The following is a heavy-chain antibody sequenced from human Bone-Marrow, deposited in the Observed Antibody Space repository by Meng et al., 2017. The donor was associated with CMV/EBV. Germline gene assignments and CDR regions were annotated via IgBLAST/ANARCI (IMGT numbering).Heavy chain of an antibody. CDR1: AGSISSYY. CDR2: IYYTGNT. V-gene: IGHV4-59*01. J-gene: IGHJ4*02. CDR3: AGGRWSGYYLHY. Sequence: VHLQESGPGLVKPSETLSLICNVSAGSISSYYWNWIRQSPGKGLEWIGFIYYTGNTNYNPSLESRVTISVDTSKNQFSLSLSSVTAADTAVYYCAGGRWSGYYLHYWGQGTLVTVSS. D-gene: IGHD3-3*01.